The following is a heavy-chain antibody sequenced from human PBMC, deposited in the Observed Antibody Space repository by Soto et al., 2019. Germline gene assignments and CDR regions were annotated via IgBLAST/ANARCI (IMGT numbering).Heavy chain of an antibody. CDR1: GYNFNTYW. CDR3: ARHMEAHSHFYYGMDV. J-gene: IGHJ6*02. V-gene: IGHV5-51*01. Sequence: PGESLKISCKGSGYNFNTYWTAWVRQTPGRGPEWMGFIYPGDSDTRYSPSFQGQVTISADKSINTAYLQWRTLKASDTAIYYCARHMEAHSHFYYGMDVWGQGTTVTVSS. D-gene: IGHD3-10*01. CDR2: IYPGDSDT.